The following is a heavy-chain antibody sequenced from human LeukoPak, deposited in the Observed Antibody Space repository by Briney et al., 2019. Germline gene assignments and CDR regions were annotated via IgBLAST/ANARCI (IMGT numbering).Heavy chain of an antibody. D-gene: IGHD6-13*01. CDR3: ASALAGYTSTWFDN. J-gene: IGHJ4*02. CDR1: GGSISRYY. Sequence: KPSETLAPTFTFSGGSISRYYWSWIRQPPRKGPEWIGYIYNSGSTNYNPSLRSRVTISVDTSKKQFSLKVTTVTAADTAVYFCASALAGYTSTWFDNWGQGTLVTVSS. CDR2: IYNSGST. V-gene: IGHV4-59*01.